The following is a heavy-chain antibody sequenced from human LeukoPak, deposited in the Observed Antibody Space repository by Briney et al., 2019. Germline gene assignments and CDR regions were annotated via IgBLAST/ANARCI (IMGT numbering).Heavy chain of an antibody. CDR3: VKVRGTGRYGDY. D-gene: IGHD6-19*01. J-gene: IGHJ4*02. Sequence: GRSLRLSCSASGFSFSSYAMHWVRQAPGKGMEYVSGLSSNGVSIFYADSVKGRFTISRDNPKNTLYLQMSSLRPEDTAVYYCVKVRGTGRYGDYWGQGTLVTVSS. CDR1: GFSFSSYA. CDR2: LSSNGVSI. V-gene: IGHV3-64D*06.